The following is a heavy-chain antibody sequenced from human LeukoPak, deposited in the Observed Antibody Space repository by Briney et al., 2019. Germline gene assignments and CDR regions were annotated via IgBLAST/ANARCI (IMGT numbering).Heavy chain of an antibody. CDR3: ARLSVIVEKLFDY. D-gene: IGHD3-16*02. J-gene: IGHJ4*02. Sequence: SETLSLTCTVSGGSISSSSYYWGWIRQPPGKGLEWIGSIYYSGSTYYNPSLKSRVTISVDTSKNQFSLKLSSVTAADTAVYYCARLSVIVEKLFDYWGQGTLVTVSS. V-gene: IGHV4-39*01. CDR1: GGSISSSSYY. CDR2: IYYSGST.